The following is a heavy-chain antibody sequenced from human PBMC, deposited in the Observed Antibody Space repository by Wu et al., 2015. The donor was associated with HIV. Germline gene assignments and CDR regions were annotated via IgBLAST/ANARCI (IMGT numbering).Heavy chain of an antibody. J-gene: IGHJ4*02. CDR1: GGTFSTYA. Sequence: QVQLVQSGAEVKKPGSSVKVSCKASGGTFSTYAISWVRQAPGQGLEWMGGIIPIYGTANYAQKFQGRVTITADESTKKAYMELTSLRSEDTAVYYCTKDGPSGTCNFDFWGQGTLVTVSS. D-gene: IGHD1-1*01. CDR2: IIPIYGTA. CDR3: TKDGPSGTCNFDF. V-gene: IGHV1-69*12.